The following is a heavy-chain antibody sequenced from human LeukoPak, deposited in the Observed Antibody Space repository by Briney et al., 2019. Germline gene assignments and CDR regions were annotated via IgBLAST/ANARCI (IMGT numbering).Heavy chain of an antibody. D-gene: IGHD3-10*01. CDR3: ATFSVSGPLGS. V-gene: IGHV3-30-3*01. CDR1: GFTFSSYA. J-gene: IGHJ5*02. Sequence: GGSLRLSCAASGFTFSSYAMHWVRQAPGKGLEWVAVISYDGSNKYYADSVKGRFTISRDNAKNSLYLQMNSLRAEDTAVYYCATFSVSGPLGSWGQGTLVTVSS. CDR2: ISYDGSNK.